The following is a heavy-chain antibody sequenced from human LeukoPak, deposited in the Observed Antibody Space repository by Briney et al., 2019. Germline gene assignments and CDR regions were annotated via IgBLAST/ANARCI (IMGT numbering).Heavy chain of an antibody. D-gene: IGHD1-7*01. CDR1: GFTLSTSA. V-gene: IGHV3-23*01. J-gene: IGHJ4*02. CDR3: ARPGLGTMYYFDY. CDR2: ITPSGYDT. Sequence: GGSLRLSCAASGFTLSTSAMRWVRQAPGRGLEWVSAITPSGYDTYYADSVRGRFTISRDNSRNTLYLQMNSLRAEDTAVYYCARPGLGTMYYFDYWGQGTLVTVSS.